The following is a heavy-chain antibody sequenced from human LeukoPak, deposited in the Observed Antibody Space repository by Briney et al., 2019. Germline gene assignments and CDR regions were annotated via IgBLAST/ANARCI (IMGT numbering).Heavy chain of an antibody. CDR2: FDPEDGET. CDR3: ATDHGQQLVQSGAFDI. D-gene: IGHD6-13*01. V-gene: IGHV1-24*01. J-gene: IGHJ3*02. CDR1: GYTLTELS. Sequence: ASVKVSCKVSGYTLTELSMHWVRQAPGKGLEWMGGFDPEDGETIYAQKFQGRVTMTEDTSTDTAYMELSSLRSEDTAVYYCATDHGQQLVQSGAFDIWGQGTMVTVSP.